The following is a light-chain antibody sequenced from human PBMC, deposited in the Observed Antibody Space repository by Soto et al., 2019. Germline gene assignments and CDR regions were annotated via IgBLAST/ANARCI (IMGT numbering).Light chain of an antibody. CDR1: QSVGSD. CDR2: GAS. Sequence: EIMMTQSPATLSVSPGERATVSCRASQSVGSDVAWYQQKPGQGPRLLISGASSRAPGIPDRFSASGSGTEFTLTISSLQSEDFAVYYCQQYNNWPPWTFGQGTRLEIK. V-gene: IGKV3-15*01. J-gene: IGKJ1*01. CDR3: QQYNNWPPWT.